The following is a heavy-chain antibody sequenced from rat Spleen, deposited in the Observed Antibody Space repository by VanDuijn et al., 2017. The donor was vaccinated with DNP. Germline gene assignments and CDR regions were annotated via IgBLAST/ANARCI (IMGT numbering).Heavy chain of an antibody. V-gene: IGHV5-25*01. Sequence: EVQLVESGGGLVQPGRSLKLSCETSGFTFSDYYMAWVRQAPTKGLEWVATISAGGGDTYYRDSVRGRFTFSRDNAENTLYLQMDSLRSEDTATYYCARHWATGHYFDYWGQGVMVTVSS. CDR3: ARHWATGHYFDY. J-gene: IGHJ2*01. CDR1: GFTFSDYY. D-gene: IGHD4-6*01. CDR2: ISAGGGDT.